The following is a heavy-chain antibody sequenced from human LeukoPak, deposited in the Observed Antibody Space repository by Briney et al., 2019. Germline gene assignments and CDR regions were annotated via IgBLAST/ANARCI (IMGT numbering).Heavy chain of an antibody. CDR3: ARDQDGMGTTMDL. CDR2: INNDGSST. Sequence: GGSLGLSCAASGFSFSRYWMHWVRQAPGEGLMWVSRINNDGSSTWYADSVKGRFTISRDNARNTLSLQMSSLGVEDTALYYCARDQDGMGTTMDLWGQGTQVTVSS. D-gene: IGHD1-7*01. CDR1: GFSFSRYW. V-gene: IGHV3-74*01. J-gene: IGHJ4*02.